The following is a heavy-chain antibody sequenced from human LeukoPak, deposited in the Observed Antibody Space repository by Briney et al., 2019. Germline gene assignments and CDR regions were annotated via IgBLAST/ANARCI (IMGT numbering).Heavy chain of an antibody. V-gene: IGHV3-9*01. D-gene: IGHD6-19*01. CDR1: GFTFDDHA. CDR2: ISWNSGIT. Sequence: PGGSLRLSCAASGFTFDDHAMHWVRQPPGEGLEWVSGISWNSGITNYADSVKGRFTISRDNAKNSLYLQMNSLRTEDSAFYYCAKDKKAGNGWYNWFASWGQGTLVTVSS. J-gene: IGHJ5*01. CDR3: AKDKKAGNGWYNWFAS.